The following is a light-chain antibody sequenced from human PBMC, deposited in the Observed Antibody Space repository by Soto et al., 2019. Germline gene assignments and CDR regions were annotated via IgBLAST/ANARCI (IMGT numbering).Light chain of an antibody. Sequence: NFMLTQPHSVSESPGKTVTISCTRSSGSIASNYVQWYRQRPGSAPTTVIYEDNQRPSGVPDRFSGSIDSSSNSASLTISGLKTEDEADYYCQSYDSSTPVVFGGGTQLTVL. CDR3: QSYDSSTPVV. CDR1: SGSIASNY. J-gene: IGLJ2*01. CDR2: EDN. V-gene: IGLV6-57*03.